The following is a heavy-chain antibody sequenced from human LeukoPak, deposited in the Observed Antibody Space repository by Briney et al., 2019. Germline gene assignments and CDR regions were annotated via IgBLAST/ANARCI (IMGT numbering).Heavy chain of an antibody. V-gene: IGHV3-23*01. D-gene: IGHD3-22*01. CDR3: ANYYYDKSGYKN. CDR2: ISSSGGRT. Sequence: LPGGSLRLSCAVSGFTFSSYAMSWVRQAPGKGLEWVSSISSSGGRTFYADSVKGRATISRDNSKNVLYLQVNSLRAEDTAVFYCANYYYDKSGYKNWGQGTLVTVSS. CDR1: GFTFSSYA. J-gene: IGHJ4*02.